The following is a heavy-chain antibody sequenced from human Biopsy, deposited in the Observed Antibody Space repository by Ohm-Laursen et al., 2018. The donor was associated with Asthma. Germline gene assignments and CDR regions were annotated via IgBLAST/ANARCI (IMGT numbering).Heavy chain of an antibody. V-gene: IGHV3-21*01. J-gene: IGHJ4*02. CDR1: GFTLSSYS. D-gene: IGHD2-2*01. Sequence: SLRLSCSASGFTLSSYSMNWVRQAPGQGLEWVSSISSSSSYIYYADSEKGRFTISRDNAKNSLYLQMNSLRAEDTAVYYCARDWTDMNEAMPKDYWGQGTLVTVSS. CDR2: ISSSSSYI. CDR3: ARDWTDMNEAMPKDY.